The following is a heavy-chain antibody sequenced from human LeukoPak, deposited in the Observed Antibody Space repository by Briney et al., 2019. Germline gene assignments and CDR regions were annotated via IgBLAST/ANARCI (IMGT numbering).Heavy chain of an antibody. V-gene: IGHV1-69*13. CDR3: ARHHCSSTSCPKKY. D-gene: IGHD2-2*01. Sequence: SVKVSCKASGYTFTSYGISWVRQAPGQGLEWMGGIIPIFGTANYAQKFQGRVTITADESTSTAYMELSSLRSEDTAVYYCARHHCSSTSCPKKYWGQGTLVTVSS. CDR2: IIPIFGTA. J-gene: IGHJ4*02. CDR1: GYTFTSYG.